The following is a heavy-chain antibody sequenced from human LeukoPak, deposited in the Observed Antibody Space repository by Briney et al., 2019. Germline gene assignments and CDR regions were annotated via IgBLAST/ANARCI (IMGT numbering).Heavy chain of an antibody. CDR3: ARESYYDFC. CDR1: GFTFSSYW. J-gene: IGHJ4*02. Sequence: GGSLRLSCAVSGFTFSSYWMTWVRQAPGKGLEWVANIKQDGSEKNYVDSVKGRFIISRDNAKNSLYLQMDSLRAEDTAVYYCARESYYDFCWGQGTLVTVSS. CDR2: IKQDGSEK. D-gene: IGHD3-3*01. V-gene: IGHV3-7*01.